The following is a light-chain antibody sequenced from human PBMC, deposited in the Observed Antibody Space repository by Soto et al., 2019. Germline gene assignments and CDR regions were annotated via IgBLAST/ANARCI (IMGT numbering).Light chain of an antibody. CDR1: SSDVGSYNL. J-gene: IGLJ3*02. V-gene: IGLV2-23*01. Sequence: QSALTQPASVSGSPGQSITISCTGTSSDVGSYNLVSWYQQHPGKAPKVMIYEGSKRPSGVSNRFSGSKSGNTASLTISGLQAEDEADYYCCSYAGTSTWLFGGGTKVTVL. CDR3: CSYAGTSTWL. CDR2: EGS.